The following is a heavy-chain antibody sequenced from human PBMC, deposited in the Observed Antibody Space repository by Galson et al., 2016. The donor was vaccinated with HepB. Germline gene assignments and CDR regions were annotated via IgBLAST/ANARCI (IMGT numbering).Heavy chain of an antibody. D-gene: IGHD5-24*01. CDR3: ARVETEGYNLFVGDYYFDY. CDR1: GGSISNSY. CDR2: VPYSGDT. J-gene: IGHJ4*01. Sequence: SETLSLTCTVSGGSISNSYWSWIRQPPGKGLEWLGYVPYSGDTNSNPSPKGRFPNPVDTAKNQFSLRLSSVTAADTALYYCARVETEGYNLFVGDYYFDYWGHGTLVTVSS. V-gene: IGHV4-59*01.